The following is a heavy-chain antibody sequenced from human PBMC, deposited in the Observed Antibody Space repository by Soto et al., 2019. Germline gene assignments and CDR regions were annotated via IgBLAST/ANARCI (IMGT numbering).Heavy chain of an antibody. V-gene: IGHV3-30*18. CDR3: AKDYYYGMDV. Sequence: QVQLVESGGGVVQPGRSLRLSCAASGFTFSSYGMHWVRQAPGKGLEWVAVISYDGSNKYYADSVKGRFTISRDNSKNKLYLQMNSLRAEDTAVYYCAKDYYYGMDVWGQGTTVTVSS. CDR1: GFTFSSYG. J-gene: IGHJ6*02. CDR2: ISYDGSNK.